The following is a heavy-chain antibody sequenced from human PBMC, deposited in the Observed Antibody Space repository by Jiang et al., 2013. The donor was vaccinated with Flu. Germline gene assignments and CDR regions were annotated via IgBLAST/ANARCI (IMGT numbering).Heavy chain of an antibody. CDR3: ARETYYDFWSGIPTIDY. CDR1: GGSISSYY. D-gene: IGHD3-3*01. J-gene: IGHJ4*02. Sequence: GSGLVKPSETLSLTCAVSGGSISSYYWSWIRQPAGKGLEWIGRIYTSGSTNYNPSLKSRVTMSVDTSKNQFSLKLSSVTAADTAVYYCARETYYDFWSGIPTIDYWGQGTLVTVSS. CDR2: IYTSGST. V-gene: IGHV4-4*07.